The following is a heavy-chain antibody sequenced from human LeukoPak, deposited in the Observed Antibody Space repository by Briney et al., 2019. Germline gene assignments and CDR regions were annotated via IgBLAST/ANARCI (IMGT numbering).Heavy chain of an antibody. V-gene: IGHV4-34*01. J-gene: IGHJ4*02. D-gene: IGHD2-2*01. CDR3: ARLGSVAMPFDY. Sequence: PSETLSLTCAVYGGSFSGYYWSWIRQPPGEGLEWIGEINHSGSTNYNPSLKSRVTISVDTSKNQFSLKLSSVTAADTAVYYCARLGSVAMPFDYWGQGTLVTVSS. CDR1: GGSFSGYY. CDR2: INHSGST.